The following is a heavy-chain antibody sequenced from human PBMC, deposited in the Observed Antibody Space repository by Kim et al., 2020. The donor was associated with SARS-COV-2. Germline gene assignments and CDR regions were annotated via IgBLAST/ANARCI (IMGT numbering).Heavy chain of an antibody. J-gene: IGHJ6*02. D-gene: IGHD2-8*02. CDR3: AGGYCPGGVCYSNNPYYYYYGMDV. Sequence: SETLSLTCTVSGGSISSYYWSWIRQPPGKGLEWIGYIYYSGSTNYNPSLKSRVTISIDTSKNQFSLKLSSLTAADTAVYYCAGGYCPGGVCYSNNPYYYYYGMDVWGQGTTVTVSS. V-gene: IGHV4-59*13. CDR1: GGSISSYY. CDR2: IYYSGST.